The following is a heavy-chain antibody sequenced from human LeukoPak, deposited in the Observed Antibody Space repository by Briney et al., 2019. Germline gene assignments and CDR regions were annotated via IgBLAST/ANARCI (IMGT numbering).Heavy chain of an antibody. V-gene: IGHV1-69*04. Sequence: GASVKVSCKASGGTFSSYAISWVRQAPGQGLEWMGRIIPILGIANYAQKFQGRVTITADKSTSTAYMELSSLRSEDTAVYYCARPPTRTFFDIWGQGTMVTVSS. CDR3: ARPPTRTFFDI. D-gene: IGHD4-11*01. J-gene: IGHJ3*02. CDR1: GGTFSSYA. CDR2: IIPILGIA.